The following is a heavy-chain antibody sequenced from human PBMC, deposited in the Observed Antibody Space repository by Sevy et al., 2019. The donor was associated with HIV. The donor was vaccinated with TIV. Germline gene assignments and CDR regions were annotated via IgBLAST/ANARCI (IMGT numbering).Heavy chain of an antibody. J-gene: IGHJ4*02. Sequence: GGSLRLSCAASGFTFSSHDMHWVRQATGKGLEWISSIGTVGDTYYIGSVKGRFTISREDAKKSFYLQMNSLRDDDTAVYYCANDAGYSTDWYPGYWGQGTLVTVSS. CDR1: GFTFSSHD. CDR2: IGTVGDT. CDR3: ANDAGYSTDWYPGY. D-gene: IGHD6-19*01. V-gene: IGHV3-13*01.